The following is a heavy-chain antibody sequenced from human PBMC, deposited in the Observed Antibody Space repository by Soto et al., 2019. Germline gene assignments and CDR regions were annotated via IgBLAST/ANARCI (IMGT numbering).Heavy chain of an antibody. CDR3: ARVVLMVYAIEGWSFDS. D-gene: IGHD2-8*01. J-gene: IGHJ3*02. CDR2: ISAYNGNT. Sequence: QVQLVQSGAEVKKPGASVKVSCKASGYTFTSYGISWVRQAPGQGLEWMGWISAYNGNTNYAQKLRGGVTMTTDTSTSTAYMELLSRSSDDTAVYYCARVVLMVYAIEGWSFDSWGQGTMVTFSS. V-gene: IGHV1-18*04. CDR1: GYTFTSYG.